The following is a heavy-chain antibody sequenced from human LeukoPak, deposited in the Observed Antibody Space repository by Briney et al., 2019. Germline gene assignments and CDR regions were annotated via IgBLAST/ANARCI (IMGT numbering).Heavy chain of an antibody. D-gene: IGHD2-21*02. CDR1: GFTFSSYG. CDR3: AKDSHVTARYYFDY. V-gene: IGHV3-30*18. J-gene: IGHJ4*02. Sequence: PAGSLRLSCAAYGFTFSSYGMHRVRQAPGKGLEWVAVISYDGSNKYYADSVKGRFTISRDNSKNTLYLQMNSLRAEDTAVYYCAKDSHVTARYYFDYWGQGTLVTVSS. CDR2: ISYDGSNK.